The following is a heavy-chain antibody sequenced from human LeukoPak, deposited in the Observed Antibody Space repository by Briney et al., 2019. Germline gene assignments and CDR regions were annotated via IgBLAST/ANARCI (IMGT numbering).Heavy chain of an antibody. V-gene: IGHV3-48*03. Sequence: GGSLRLSCAASGFTFSSYEMNWVRQAPGKGLEWVSYISSSGTTIYYADSVKGRFTISRDNAKNSLYLQMNSLRAEDTAVYYCARDMSGYGSGSYKVYYYYYMDVWGKGTTVTVSS. CDR3: ARDMSGYGSGSYKVYYYYYMDV. J-gene: IGHJ6*03. D-gene: IGHD3-10*01. CDR2: ISSSGTTI. CDR1: GFTFSSYE.